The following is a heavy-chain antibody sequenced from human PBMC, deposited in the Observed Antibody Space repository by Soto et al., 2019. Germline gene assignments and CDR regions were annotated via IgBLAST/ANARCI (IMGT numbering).Heavy chain of an antibody. CDR1: GYTLSDYY. CDR2: INANSGGT. CDR3: ARLQIEVAGTN. J-gene: IGHJ4*02. Sequence: ASVKVSCKASGYTLSDYYMHWVRQAPGQGLEWMGWINANSGGTTYAQKFQGRVTMTRDTSISTAYMELSSLSSDDTAIYYCARLQIEVAGTNWGQGTLVTVSS. D-gene: IGHD6-19*01. V-gene: IGHV1-2*02.